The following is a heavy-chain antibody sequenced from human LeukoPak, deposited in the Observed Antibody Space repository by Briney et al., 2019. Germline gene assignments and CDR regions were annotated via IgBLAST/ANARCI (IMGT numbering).Heavy chain of an antibody. Sequence: GGSLRLSCAASGFTVSSNYMSWVRQAPGKGLEWVSVIYSGGSTDYADSVKGRFTISRDNSKNTLYLQMNSLRAEDTAVYYCARDHGSGWYYFDYWGQGNLVTVSS. CDR2: IYSGGST. CDR1: GFTVSSNY. V-gene: IGHV3-66*01. J-gene: IGHJ4*02. CDR3: ARDHGSGWYYFDY. D-gene: IGHD6-19*01.